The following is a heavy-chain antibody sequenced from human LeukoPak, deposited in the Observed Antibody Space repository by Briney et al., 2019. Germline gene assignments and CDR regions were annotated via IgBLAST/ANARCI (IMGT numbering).Heavy chain of an antibody. Sequence: SETLSLTCAVSGGSISSSNWWSWVRQPPGKGLEWIGEIYHSGSTNYNPSLKSRVTISVDKSKNQFSLKLSSVTAADTAVYYCARHWSYYYGSGSYSPFDYWGQGTLVTVSS. V-gene: IGHV4-4*02. CDR3: ARHWSYYYGSGSYSPFDY. CDR1: GGSISSSNW. J-gene: IGHJ4*02. CDR2: IYHSGST. D-gene: IGHD3-10*01.